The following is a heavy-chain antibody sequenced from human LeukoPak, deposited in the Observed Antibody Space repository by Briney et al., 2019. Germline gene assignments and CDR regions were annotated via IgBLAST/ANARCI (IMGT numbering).Heavy chain of an antibody. D-gene: IGHD4-11*01. CDR1: GGSFSGYY. Sequence: RPSETLSLTCAVYGGSFSGYYWSWIRQPPGKGLEWIGEINHSGSTNYNPSLKSRVTISVDTSKNQFSLKLSSVTAADTAVYYCARAPYSDYVNLDYWGQGTLVTVSS. V-gene: IGHV4-34*01. CDR3: ARAPYSDYVNLDY. J-gene: IGHJ4*02. CDR2: INHSGST.